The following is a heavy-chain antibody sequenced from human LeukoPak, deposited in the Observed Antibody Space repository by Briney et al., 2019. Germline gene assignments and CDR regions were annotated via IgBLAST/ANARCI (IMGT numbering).Heavy chain of an antibody. D-gene: IGHD6-6*01. Sequence: GGSLRLSCAASGFTFSTCSMNWVRQAPGKGLEWVSFISSSGSTIFYADSVKGRFTISRDNAKNSLYLQMNSLRAEDTAVYYCARDDSTSSYFDYWGQGTLVTVSS. CDR2: ISSSGSTI. V-gene: IGHV3-48*01. J-gene: IGHJ4*02. CDR1: GFTFSTCS. CDR3: ARDDSTSSYFDY.